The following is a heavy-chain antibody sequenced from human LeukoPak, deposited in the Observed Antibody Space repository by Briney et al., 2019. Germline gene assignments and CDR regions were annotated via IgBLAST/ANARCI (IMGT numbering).Heavy chain of an antibody. Sequence: ASETLSLTCTVSGGSISSYYWSWIRQPAGKGLEWIGRIYTSGSTNYNPSLKSRVTMSVDTSKNQFSLKLSSVTAADTAVYYCAREADVTTVTPNWFDPWGQGTLVTVSS. CDR3: AREADVTTVTPNWFDP. D-gene: IGHD4-11*01. V-gene: IGHV4-4*07. CDR1: GGSISSYY. J-gene: IGHJ5*02. CDR2: IYTSGST.